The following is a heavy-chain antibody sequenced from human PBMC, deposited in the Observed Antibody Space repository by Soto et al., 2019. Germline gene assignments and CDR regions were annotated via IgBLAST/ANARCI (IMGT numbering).Heavy chain of an antibody. Sequence: EEQLVESGGGVVRPGGSLRLSCAASGFTFDDYGMSWVCQTPGKGLEWVAGINWKGDRSGHADSVKGRFTISRDNAKNSPYLHMNSLRADDTAFYHCAQEVEGSTGTNLFDPWGQGTLVTVSS. CDR1: GFTFDDYG. D-gene: IGHD1-1*01. J-gene: IGHJ5*02. CDR3: AQEVEGSTGTNLFDP. CDR2: INWKGDRS. V-gene: IGHV3-20*01.